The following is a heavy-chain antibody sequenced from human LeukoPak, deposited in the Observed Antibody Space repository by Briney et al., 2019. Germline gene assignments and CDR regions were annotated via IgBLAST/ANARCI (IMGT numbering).Heavy chain of an antibody. Sequence: SVKVSCKASGGTFSSYAISWVRQAPGQGLEWMGGIIPIFGTANYAQKFQGRVTITADKSTSTAYMELSSLRSDDTAVYYCAREMQYYYDSSGYYSEARYFDYWGQGTLVTVSS. CDR3: AREMQYYYDSSGYYSEARYFDY. V-gene: IGHV1-69*06. D-gene: IGHD3-22*01. CDR1: GGTFSSYA. CDR2: IIPIFGTA. J-gene: IGHJ4*02.